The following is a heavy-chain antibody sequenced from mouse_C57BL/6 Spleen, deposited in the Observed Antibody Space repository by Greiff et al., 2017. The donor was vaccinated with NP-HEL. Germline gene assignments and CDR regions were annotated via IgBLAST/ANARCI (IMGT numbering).Heavy chain of an antibody. V-gene: IGHV14-4*01. CDR3: LCNYPWFAY. CDR2: IDPENGDT. CDR1: GFNIKDDY. D-gene: IGHD2-1*01. J-gene: IGHJ3*01. Sequence: EVQLQQSGAELVRPGASVKLSCTASGFNIKDDYMHWVKQRPEQGLEWIGWIDPENGDTEYASKFQGKATIPADTSSNTAYLQLSSLTSEDTAVYYCLCNYPWFAYWGQGTLVTVSA.